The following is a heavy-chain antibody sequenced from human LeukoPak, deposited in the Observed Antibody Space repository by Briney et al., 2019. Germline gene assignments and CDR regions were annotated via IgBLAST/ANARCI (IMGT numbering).Heavy chain of an antibody. Sequence: PSETLSLTCTVSGDSISSYYWSWIRQPPGKGLEWIGYIYYSGSTNYNPSLKSRVTISVDTSKNQFSLRLSSVTAADTAVYYCARVGLLWYFDLWGRGTLVTVSS. J-gene: IGHJ2*01. CDR2: IYYSGST. D-gene: IGHD2-15*01. V-gene: IGHV4-59*01. CDR3: ARVGLLWYFDL. CDR1: GDSISSYY.